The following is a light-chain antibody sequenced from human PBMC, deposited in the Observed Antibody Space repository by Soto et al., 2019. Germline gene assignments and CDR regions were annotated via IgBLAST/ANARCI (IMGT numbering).Light chain of an antibody. CDR2: EVT. CDR1: SSDVGGYNY. Sequence: QSVLTQPPSASGSRGQSVTISCTGTSSDVGGYNYVSWYQQHPGKARKLMIYEVTKRPSGVPDRFSGYKSGNTASLTVSGLQADDEADYYCSSYAGSNKSVFGTGTKVTVL. J-gene: IGLJ1*01. CDR3: SSYAGSNKSV. V-gene: IGLV2-8*01.